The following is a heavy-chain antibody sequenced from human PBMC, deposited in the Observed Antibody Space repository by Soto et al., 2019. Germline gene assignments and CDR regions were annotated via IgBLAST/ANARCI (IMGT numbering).Heavy chain of an antibody. CDR1: GGSISSSSYY. CDR2: IYYSGTT. Sequence: SETLSLTCTVSGGSISSSSYYWAWVRQPPGKGLEWIGSIYYSGTTYYNPSLKSRVTISVDTSKNQFSLKLSSVTAADTAVYYCARDHYVYDILTGYGYYYGMDVWGQGTTVT. J-gene: IGHJ6*02. CDR3: ARDHYVYDILTGYGYYYGMDV. D-gene: IGHD3-9*01. V-gene: IGHV4-39*07.